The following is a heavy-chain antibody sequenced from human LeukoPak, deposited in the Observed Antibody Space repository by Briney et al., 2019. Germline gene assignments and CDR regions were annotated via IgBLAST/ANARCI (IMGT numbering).Heavy chain of an antibody. CDR2: IWYDGSNK. D-gene: IGHD6-19*01. Sequence: GGSLRLSCAASGFTFSSHGMHWVRQAPGKGLEWVAVIWYDGSNKFYADSVRGRFTISRDNSKNTLYVQMNSLRAEDTAVYYCARGKGSGWYDAFDIWGQGTMVTVSS. CDR3: ARGKGSGWYDAFDI. V-gene: IGHV3-33*01. J-gene: IGHJ3*02. CDR1: GFTFSSHG.